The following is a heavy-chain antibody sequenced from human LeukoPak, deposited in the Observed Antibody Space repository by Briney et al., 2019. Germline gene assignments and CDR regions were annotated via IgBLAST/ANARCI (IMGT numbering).Heavy chain of an antibody. CDR1: GFTFSNYG. CDR2: ASYDGSSK. V-gene: IGHV3-30*18. J-gene: IGHJ4*02. Sequence: GGSLRLSCAASGFTFSNYGMHWVRQAPGKGLEWVAIASYDGSSKYYADSVKGRFTISRDNSKNTLYLQMNSLRAEDTALYYCAKDGSSSTSFDYWGQGTLVTVSS. D-gene: IGHD2-2*01. CDR3: AKDGSSSTSFDY.